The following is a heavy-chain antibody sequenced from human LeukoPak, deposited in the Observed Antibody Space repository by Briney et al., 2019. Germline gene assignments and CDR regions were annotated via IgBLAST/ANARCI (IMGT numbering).Heavy chain of an antibody. CDR2: IYYSGST. V-gene: IGHV4-59*01. D-gene: IGHD3-22*01. CDR1: GGFISSYY. J-gene: IGHJ2*01. CDR3: ARALLGEGYDSSGYPRDWYFDL. Sequence: PSETLSITCTFSGGFISSYYWCWLRQPPGKGLEWIGIIYYSGSTYYNPSLKSRVTISVDTSKNQFSLKLSSVTAADTAVYYCARALLGEGYDSSGYPRDWYFDLWGRGTLVTVSS.